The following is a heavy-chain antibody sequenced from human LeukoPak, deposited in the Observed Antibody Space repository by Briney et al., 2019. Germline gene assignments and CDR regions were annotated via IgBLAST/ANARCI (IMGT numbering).Heavy chain of an antibody. V-gene: IGHV3-48*03. CDR1: GFTFSSYE. Sequence: GGSLRLSCAASGFTFSSYEMNWVRQAPGKGLEWVSYISSSGSTIYYADSVKGRFTISRDNAKNSLYLQMNSLRAEDTAVYYCARVVGSGSYWGDPFDIWGQGTMVSDCS. CDR2: ISSSGSTI. J-gene: IGHJ3*02. CDR3: ARVVGSGSYWGDPFDI. D-gene: IGHD3-10*01.